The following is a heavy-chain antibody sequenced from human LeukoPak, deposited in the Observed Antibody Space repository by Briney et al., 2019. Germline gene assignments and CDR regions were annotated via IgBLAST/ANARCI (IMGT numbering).Heavy chain of an antibody. Sequence: SQTPSLTCSVSGGSIGSGGYYWSWIRQHSGRGLEWIGYIYYSGTTYYNPSLKSRATISVDTSKDQFSLALSSVTAADTAVYYCARVGSYSSGWYVGFWGQGTLVTVSS. CDR3: ARVGSYSSGWYVGF. D-gene: IGHD6-19*01. J-gene: IGHJ4*02. V-gene: IGHV4-31*03. CDR1: GGSIGSGGYY. CDR2: IYYSGTT.